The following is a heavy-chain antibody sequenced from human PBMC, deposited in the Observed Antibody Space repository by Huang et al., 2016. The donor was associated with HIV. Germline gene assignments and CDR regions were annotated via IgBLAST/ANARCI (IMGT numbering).Heavy chain of an antibody. J-gene: IGHJ6*03. D-gene: IGHD3-3*02. Sequence: QVNLVQSGAEVRKPGSSVKVSCKASGGTFKKYAISWVRQAPGKGLEWLGASVPLYCSAEYEEKFEDRVTLTADGSTNTAYLELDRLTSEDTAVYYCAKVAAGQPFHFYYYMDAWGDGTTVMVSS. CDR2: SVPLYCSA. CDR1: GGTFKKYA. V-gene: IGHV1-69*13. CDR3: AKVAAGQPFHFYYYMDA.